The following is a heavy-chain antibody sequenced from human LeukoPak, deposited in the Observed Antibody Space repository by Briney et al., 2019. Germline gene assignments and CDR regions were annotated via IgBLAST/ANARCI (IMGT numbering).Heavy chain of an antibody. CDR1: GGSFSGYY. V-gene: IGHV4-34*01. CDR2: IYYSGST. Sequence: SETLSLTCAVYGGSFSGYYWSWIRQPPGKGLEWIGSIYYSGSTYYNPSLKSRVTISVDTSKNQFSLKLSSVTAADTAVYYCARIRGAAAGTDYFDYWGQGTLVTVSS. D-gene: IGHD6-13*01. J-gene: IGHJ4*02. CDR3: ARIRGAAAGTDYFDY.